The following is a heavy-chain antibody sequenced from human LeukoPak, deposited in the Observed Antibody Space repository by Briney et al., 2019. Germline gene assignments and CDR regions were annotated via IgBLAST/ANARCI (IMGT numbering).Heavy chain of an antibody. Sequence: PSETLSLTCTVSGGSISTSYWSWIRQPPGKGLEWIGYIYYSGSTNYNPSLKSRVTLSVDTSKNQFSLKLSSVTAADTAVYYCTRRIAVAGTGYFDLWGRGTLVTVSS. D-gene: IGHD6-19*01. CDR3: TRRIAVAGTGYFDL. CDR2: IYYSGST. J-gene: IGHJ2*01. V-gene: IGHV4-59*01. CDR1: GGSISTSY.